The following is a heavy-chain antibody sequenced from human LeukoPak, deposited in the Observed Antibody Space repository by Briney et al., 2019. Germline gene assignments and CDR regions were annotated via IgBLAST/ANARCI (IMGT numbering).Heavy chain of an antibody. V-gene: IGHV3-23*01. CDR2: ISGSGGST. D-gene: IGHD2-2*01. CDR3: AKTPDYQGYYYYMDV. J-gene: IGHJ6*03. CDR1: GFTFSSYA. Sequence: PGGSLRLSCAASGFTFSSYAMSWVRQAPGKGLEWVSAISGSGGSTYYADSVKGRFTISRENCKNRLYVKMNSLRADDTAVYYCAKTPDYQGYYYYMDVWGKGTTVTVSS.